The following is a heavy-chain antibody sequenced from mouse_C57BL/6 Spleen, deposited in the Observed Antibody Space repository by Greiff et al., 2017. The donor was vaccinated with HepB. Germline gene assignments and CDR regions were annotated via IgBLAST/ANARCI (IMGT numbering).Heavy chain of an antibody. CDR3: ARPHLTTVVAPFAY. CDR1: GFTFSDYG. D-gene: IGHD1-1*01. CDR2: ISNLAYSI. J-gene: IGHJ3*01. Sequence: EVKVVESGGGLVQPGGSLKLSCAASGFTFSDYGMAWVRQAPRKGPEWVAFISNLAYSIYYADTVTGRFTISRENAKNTLYLEMSSLRSEDTAMYYCARPHLTTVVAPFAYWGQGTLVTVSA. V-gene: IGHV5-15*01.